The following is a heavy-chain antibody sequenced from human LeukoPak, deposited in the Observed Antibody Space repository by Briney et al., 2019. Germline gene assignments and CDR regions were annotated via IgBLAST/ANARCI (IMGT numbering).Heavy chain of an antibody. CDR3: ARDPYWRADSGAYHY. Sequence: GGSLRLSCAASGFTFDDYGMSWVRQAPGKGLEWVSGINWNGGSTGYADSVKGRFTISRDNAKNSLYLQMNSLRAEDTALYYCARDPYWRADSGAYHYWGQGTLVTVSS. D-gene: IGHD6-19*01. V-gene: IGHV3-20*04. CDR1: GFTFDDYG. CDR2: INWNGGST. J-gene: IGHJ4*02.